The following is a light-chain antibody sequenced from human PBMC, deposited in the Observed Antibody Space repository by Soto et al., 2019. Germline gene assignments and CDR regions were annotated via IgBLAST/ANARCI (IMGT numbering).Light chain of an antibody. CDR1: QSVSSSY. J-gene: IGKJ4*01. CDR2: GAS. Sequence: EIVLTQSPGTLSLSPGERATLSCRASQSVSSSYLAWYQQKPGQAPRLLIYGASSRATGIPDRFSGSGSGTDFTLTISRLEPEDFAVYYCQQYSSTPPFTLGGGTKVEIK. CDR3: QQYSSTPPFT. V-gene: IGKV3-20*01.